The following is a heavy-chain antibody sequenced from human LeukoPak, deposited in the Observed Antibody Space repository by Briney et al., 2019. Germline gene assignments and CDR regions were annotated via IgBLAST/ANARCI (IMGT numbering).Heavy chain of an antibody. CDR3: ARVILPDYYYYGMDV. J-gene: IGHJ6*02. V-gene: IGHV1-69*04. CDR1: GGTFSSYA. CDR2: IIPILGIA. Sequence: ASVKVSCKASGGTFSSYAISWVRQAPGQGLEWMGRIIPILGIANCAQKFQGRVTITADKSTSTAYMELSSLRSEDTAVYYCARVILPDYYYYGMDVWGQGTTVTVSS. D-gene: IGHD1-26*01.